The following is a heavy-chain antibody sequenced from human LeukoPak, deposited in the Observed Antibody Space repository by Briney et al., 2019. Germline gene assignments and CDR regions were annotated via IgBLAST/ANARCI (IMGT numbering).Heavy chain of an antibody. J-gene: IGHJ4*02. CDR1: GDTFTTNV. CDR3: ARGGGPYASTGFFSGPYDY. D-gene: IGHD2-2*01. V-gene: IGHV1-69*05. Sequence: SVKVSCKGSGDTFTTNVISWVRQAPGEGLEWMGGVILLFGTAHYAQKFQGRVTITTDESTSTAYMLLSSLRSDDTAVYYCARGGGPYASTGFFSGPYDYWGQGTLVSVSS. CDR2: VILLFGTA.